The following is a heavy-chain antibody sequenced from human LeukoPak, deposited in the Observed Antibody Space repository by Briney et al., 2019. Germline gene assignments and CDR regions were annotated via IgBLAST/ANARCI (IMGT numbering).Heavy chain of an antibody. CDR3: ARNSGSNRPVDC. V-gene: IGHV3-74*01. J-gene: IGHJ4*02. CDR1: GFTFSSYW. D-gene: IGHD1-26*01. CDR2: INTDGSTT. Sequence: GGSLRLSCAASGFTFSSYWMHWARQAPGKGLVWISGINTDGSTTSYADSVKGRFTISRDKANNTLYLQMNSLRAEDTAVYYCARNSGSNRPVDCWGQGTLVAVSS.